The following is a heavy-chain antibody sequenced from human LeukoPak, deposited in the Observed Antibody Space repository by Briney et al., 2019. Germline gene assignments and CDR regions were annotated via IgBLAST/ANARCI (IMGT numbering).Heavy chain of an antibody. CDR3: AKPITMIVVVPGDAFDI. V-gene: IGHV1-69*13. J-gene: IGHJ3*02. CDR1: GGTFSSYA. Sequence: GASVKVSCKASGGTFSSYAISWVRQAPGQGLEWMGGIIPIFGTANYAQKFQGRVTITADESTSTAYMELSSLRAEDTAVYYCAKPITMIVVVPGDAFDIWGQGTMVTVSS. D-gene: IGHD3-22*01. CDR2: IIPIFGTA.